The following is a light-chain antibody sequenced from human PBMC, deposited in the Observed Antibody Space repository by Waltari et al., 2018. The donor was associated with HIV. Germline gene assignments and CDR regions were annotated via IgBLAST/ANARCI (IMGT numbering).Light chain of an antibody. V-gene: IGKV1-NL1*01. Sequence: DIHMTQSPSSLSASVGDRVIITCRASQGISDSLAWYQQKPGKAPKLLLYAASRLESGVPSRFSGSGSGTDYTLTISSLQPEDFATYYCQQYYSTPPKTFGQGTKVEIK. CDR3: QQYYSTPPKT. J-gene: IGKJ1*01. CDR1: QGISDS. CDR2: AAS.